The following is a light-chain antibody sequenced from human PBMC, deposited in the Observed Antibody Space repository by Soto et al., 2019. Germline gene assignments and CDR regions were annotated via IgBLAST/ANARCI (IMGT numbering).Light chain of an antibody. CDR2: GAS. J-gene: IGKJ1*01. Sequence: EIVMTQSPATLSLSPGGRASLPCRASHTISTNLAWYQQKPGQAPRLLIYGASTRATGIPARFSGSGSETEFTLTITSLQPEDFAVYYCQQYNNWPRTFGQGTRWIS. CDR1: HTISTN. CDR3: QQYNNWPRT. V-gene: IGKV3-15*01.